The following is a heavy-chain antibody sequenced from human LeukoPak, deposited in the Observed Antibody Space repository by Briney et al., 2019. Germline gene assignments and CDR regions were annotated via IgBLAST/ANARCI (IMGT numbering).Heavy chain of an antibody. CDR3: ARLPIVVVPAAMYYYYMDV. D-gene: IGHD2-2*01. Sequence: PSETLSLTCTVSGGSISSSSYYWGWIRQSPGKGLEWIGSIYYSGSTYYNPSLKSRVTISVDTSKNQFSLKLSSVTAADTAVYYCARLPIVVVPAAMYYYYMDVWGKGTTVTVSS. CDR1: GGSISSSSYY. J-gene: IGHJ6*03. CDR2: IYYSGST. V-gene: IGHV4-39*01.